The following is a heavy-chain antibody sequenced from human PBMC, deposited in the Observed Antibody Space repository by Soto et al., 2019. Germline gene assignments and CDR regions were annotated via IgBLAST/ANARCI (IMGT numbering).Heavy chain of an antibody. Sequence: QVHLVQSGVEVKTPGASVKVSCQASGYTFFTYDISWVRQAPGQGLEWMGWISTYSGDTKYAQKFQGRVTMTTDTSTTTAYLELRSLRSDDTAVYYCARHHGPTTSENWFDPWGXGXXXTVSX. CDR2: ISTYSGDT. CDR3: ARHHGPTTSENWFDP. D-gene: IGHD5-12*01. J-gene: IGHJ5*02. CDR1: GYTFFTYD. V-gene: IGHV1-18*01.